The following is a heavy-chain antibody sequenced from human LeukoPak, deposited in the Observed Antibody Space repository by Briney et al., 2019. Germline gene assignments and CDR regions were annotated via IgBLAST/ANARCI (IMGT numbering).Heavy chain of an antibody. J-gene: IGHJ4*02. Sequence: PGGSLRLSCAASGFTFSSYSMNWVRQAPGKGLEWVSSISSSSSYIYYADSVKGRFTISRDNAKNSLYLQMNSLRAEDTAVYYCARDRGSYGYRIDYWGQGTLVTVSS. CDR1: GFTFSSYS. D-gene: IGHD5-18*01. CDR2: ISSSSSYI. V-gene: IGHV3-21*01. CDR3: ARDRGSYGYRIDY.